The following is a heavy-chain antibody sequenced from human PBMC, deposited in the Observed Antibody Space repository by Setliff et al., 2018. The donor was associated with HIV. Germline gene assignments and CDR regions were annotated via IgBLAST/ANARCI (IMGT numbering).Heavy chain of an antibody. V-gene: IGHV3-30*02. CDR3: AKDRSVRDYNYHYLDV. D-gene: IGHD2-15*01. CDR2: IQYDGKRI. CDR1: GFAFSTYG. Sequence: LRLSCAASGFAFSTYGMHWVRQAPGKGLEWVAFIQYDGKRIYYGESVNGRFTISRDNPKNTLYLQMNSPRPEDTAVYYCAKDRSVRDYNYHYLDVWGKGTTVTVSS. J-gene: IGHJ6*03.